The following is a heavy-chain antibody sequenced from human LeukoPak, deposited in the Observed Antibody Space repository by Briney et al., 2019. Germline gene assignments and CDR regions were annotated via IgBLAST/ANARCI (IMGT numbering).Heavy chain of an antibody. Sequence: ASVKVSCKASGGTFSSYAISWVRQAPRQGLEWMGRIIPILGIANYAQKFQGRVTITADKSTSTAYMELSSLRSEDTAVYYCARMGFWSGYSTDYWGQGTLVTVSS. J-gene: IGHJ4*02. D-gene: IGHD3-3*01. CDR2: IIPILGIA. V-gene: IGHV1-69*04. CDR3: ARMGFWSGYSTDY. CDR1: GGTFSSYA.